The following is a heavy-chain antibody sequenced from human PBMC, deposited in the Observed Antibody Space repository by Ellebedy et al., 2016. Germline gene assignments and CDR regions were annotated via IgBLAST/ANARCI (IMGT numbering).Heavy chain of an antibody. Sequence: SETLSLTXTVSGGSISAYYWSWIRQPPGNGLEWIGNIHYSGTTNYNPSLKSRVTMSVDTSKNQFSLELRSVTAADTAVYFCASLTIPGGSDFWGQGTLVTVSS. V-gene: IGHV4-59*08. CDR3: ASLTIPGGSDF. CDR2: IHYSGTT. CDR1: GGSISAYY. J-gene: IGHJ4*02. D-gene: IGHD3-3*01.